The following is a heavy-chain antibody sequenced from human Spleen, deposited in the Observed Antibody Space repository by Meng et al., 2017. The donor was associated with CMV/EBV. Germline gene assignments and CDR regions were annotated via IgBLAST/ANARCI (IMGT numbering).Heavy chain of an antibody. CDR1: GFTFSSYW. J-gene: IGHJ6*02. CDR3: ARDVAAAAGRWGHYKMDV. V-gene: IGHV3-7*01. Sequence: GGSLRLSCAASGFTFSSYWMSWVRQAPGKGLEWVANIKQDGSEKYYVDSVKGRFTISRDNAKNSLYLQMNSLRAEDTAVYYCARDVAAAAGRWGHYKMDVWGQGTTVTVSS. CDR2: IKQDGSEK. D-gene: IGHD6-13*01.